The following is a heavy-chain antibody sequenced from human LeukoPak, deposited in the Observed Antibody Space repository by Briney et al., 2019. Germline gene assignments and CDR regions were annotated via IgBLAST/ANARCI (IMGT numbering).Heavy chain of an antibody. Sequence: GGSLRLSCAASGFTFSSYGMHWVRQAPGKGLEWVAFIRYDGGNKYYADSVKGRFTISRDNSKKTLYLQLNSLRAEDTAVYYCAKLPLGESYYDSSGYYPYYYYYMDVWGKGTTVTISS. CDR2: IRYDGGNK. CDR3: AKLPLGESYYDSSGYYPYYYYYMDV. CDR1: GFTFSSYG. V-gene: IGHV3-30*02. J-gene: IGHJ6*03. D-gene: IGHD3-22*01.